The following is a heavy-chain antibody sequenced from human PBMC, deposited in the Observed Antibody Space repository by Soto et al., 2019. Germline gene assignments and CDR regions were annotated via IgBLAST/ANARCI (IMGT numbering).Heavy chain of an antibody. V-gene: IGHV3-9*01. Sequence: GGSLRLSCAASGFTFDDYAMHWVRQAPGKGLEWVSGISWNSGSIGYADSVKGRFTISRDNAKNSLYLQMNSLRAEDTALYYCAKDMTPDYYGSGSYFSYYFDYWGQGTLVTVSS. J-gene: IGHJ4*02. CDR2: ISWNSGSI. D-gene: IGHD3-10*01. CDR1: GFTFDDYA. CDR3: AKDMTPDYYGSGSYFSYYFDY.